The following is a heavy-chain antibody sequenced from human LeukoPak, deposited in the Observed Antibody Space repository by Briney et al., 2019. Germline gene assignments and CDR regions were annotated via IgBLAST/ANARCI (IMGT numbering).Heavy chain of an antibody. CDR3: ARGNGWSGLAGMDV. J-gene: IGHJ6*02. Sequence: PSETLSLTGAVYGGSFSGYYWSWIRQPPGKGLEWIGEINHSGSTNYNPSFKSRVTISVDTSKNQFSLKLSSVTAADTAVYYCARGNGWSGLAGMDVWGQGTTVTVSS. D-gene: IGHD3-3*01. V-gene: IGHV4-34*01. CDR1: GGSFSGYY. CDR2: INHSGST.